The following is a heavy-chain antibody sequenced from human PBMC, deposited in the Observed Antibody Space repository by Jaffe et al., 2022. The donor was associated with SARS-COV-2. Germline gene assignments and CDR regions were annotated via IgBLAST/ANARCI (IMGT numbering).Heavy chain of an antibody. CDR1: GFIFSNAW. Sequence: EVQLVESGGGLVKPGGSLRLSCAASGFIFSNAWMSWVRQAPGKGLEWVGRIKSKTDGGTTDYAAPVKGRFTISRDDSKNTLYLQMNSLKTEDTAVYYCTTDLTTVGGSLPPVYYGMDVWGQGTTVTVSS. CDR2: IKSKTDGGTT. V-gene: IGHV3-15*01. D-gene: IGHD4-17*01. CDR3: TTDLTTVGGSLPPVYYGMDV. J-gene: IGHJ6*02.